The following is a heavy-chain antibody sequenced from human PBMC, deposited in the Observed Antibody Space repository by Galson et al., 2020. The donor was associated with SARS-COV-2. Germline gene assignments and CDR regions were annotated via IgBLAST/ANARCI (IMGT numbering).Heavy chain of an antibody. V-gene: IGHV3-74*01. D-gene: IGHD3-10*01. CDR2: IHRDGSTT. CDR1: GFTFSTYW. J-gene: IGHJ6*03. CDR3: ARESEVQGGYYMDV. Sequence: ALHGESLKISCAASGFTFSTYWMHWVRQAPGKGLVWVSRIHRDGSTTTYADSVQGRFTISRDNAKNTLYLQMSSLRAEDAAVYYCARESEVQGGYYMDVWGKGTTVTVSS.